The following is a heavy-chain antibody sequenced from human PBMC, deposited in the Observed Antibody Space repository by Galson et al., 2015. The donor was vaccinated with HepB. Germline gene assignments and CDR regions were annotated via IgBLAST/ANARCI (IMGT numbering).Heavy chain of an antibody. CDR1: GSTFTSYG. Sequence: SVKVSCKASGSTFTSYGISWVRQAPGQGLEWMGWISAYNGNTNYAQKLQGRVTMTTDISTSTAYMELSRLRSDDTAVYYCARDFGCSGGSCYSPGHWFDPWGQGTLVTVSS. V-gene: IGHV1-18*01. CDR2: ISAYNGNT. D-gene: IGHD2-15*01. J-gene: IGHJ5*02. CDR3: ARDFGCSGGSCYSPGHWFDP.